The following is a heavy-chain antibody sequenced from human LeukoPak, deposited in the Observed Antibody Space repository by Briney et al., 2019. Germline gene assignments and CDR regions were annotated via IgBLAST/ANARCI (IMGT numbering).Heavy chain of an antibody. CDR1: GYTFSSYW. D-gene: IGHD3-3*01. CDR3: ARQNDFRLDY. J-gene: IGHJ4*02. V-gene: IGHV5-51*01. CDR2: IYPGDSDT. Sequence: GESLKISCKGSGYTFSSYWIGWVRQMPGKGLEWMGIIYPGDSDTRYSPSLQGQVTISVDTSIGTAFLQWSSLKASDTAIYYCARQNDFRLDYWGQGTLVTVSS.